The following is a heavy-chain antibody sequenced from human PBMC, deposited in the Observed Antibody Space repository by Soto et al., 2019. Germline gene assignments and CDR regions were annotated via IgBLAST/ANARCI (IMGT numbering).Heavy chain of an antibody. CDR3: AREGSTVGHGSLSWYEYGLPKRSFANDY. CDR1: GGSISSSNW. V-gene: IGHV4-4*02. D-gene: IGHD6-13*01. CDR2: IYHSGST. Sequence: SETLSLTCAVSGGSISSSNWWSWVRQPPGKGLEWIGEIYHSGSTNYNPSLKSRVTISVDKSKNQFSLKLSSVTAADTAVYYCAREGSTVGHGSLSWYEYGLPKRSFANDYWGQGTLVTVSS. J-gene: IGHJ4*02.